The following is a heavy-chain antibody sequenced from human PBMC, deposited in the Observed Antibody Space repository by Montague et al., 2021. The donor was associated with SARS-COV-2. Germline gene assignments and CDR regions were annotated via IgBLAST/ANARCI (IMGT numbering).Heavy chain of an antibody. CDR1: GFTFSNYW. J-gene: IGHJ4*02. V-gene: IGHV3-74*01. CDR3: ASDSRYSGYEADY. D-gene: IGHD5-12*01. CDR2: INSDGSST. Sequence: SLRLSCAASGFTFSNYWMHWVRQAPGKGLVWVSRINSDGSSTTYADSVKGRLTISRDNAKNTVYLQMNSLRAEDSAVYYCASDSRYSGYEADYWGQGTLVTVSS.